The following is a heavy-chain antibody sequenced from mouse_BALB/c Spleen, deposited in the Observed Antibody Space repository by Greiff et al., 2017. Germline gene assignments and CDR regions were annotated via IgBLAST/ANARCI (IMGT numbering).Heavy chain of an antibody. CDR2: IDPANGNT. Sequence: VQLQQSGAELVKPGASVKLSCTASGFNIKDTYMHWVKQRPEQGLEWIGRIDPANGNTKYDPKFQGKATITADTASNTAYLQLSSLTSEDTAVYYCARERRLLRSYYAMDYWGQGTSVTVSS. J-gene: IGHJ4*01. CDR3: ARERRLLRSYYAMDY. V-gene: IGHV14-3*02. CDR1: GFNIKDTY. D-gene: IGHD1-1*01.